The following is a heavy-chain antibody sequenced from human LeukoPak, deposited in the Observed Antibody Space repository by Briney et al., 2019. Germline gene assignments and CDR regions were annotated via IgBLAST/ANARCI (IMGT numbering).Heavy chain of an antibody. CDR1: GFTFTSYY. CDR3: ARGGVEMATIRPWYYFDY. CDR2: INPSGGST. D-gene: IGHD5-24*01. J-gene: IGHJ4*02. V-gene: IGHV1-46*01. Sequence: ASVKVSCKASGFTFTSYYMHWVRQAPGQGLEGMGIINPSGGSTSYAQKFQGRVTMTRDMSTSTVYMELSSLRSEDTAVYYCARGGVEMATIRPWYYFDYWGQGTLVTVSS.